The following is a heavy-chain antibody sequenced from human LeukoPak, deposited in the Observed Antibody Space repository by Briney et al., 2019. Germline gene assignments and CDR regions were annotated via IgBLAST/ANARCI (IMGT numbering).Heavy chain of an antibody. CDR3: ARDLGYGGSLDY. Sequence: GGSLRLSCAASGFTFSSYEMNWVRQAPGKGLEWVAVIWYDGSNKYYADSVKGRFTISRDNSKNTLYLQMNSLRAEDTAVYYCARDLGYGGSLDYWGQGTLVTVSS. J-gene: IGHJ4*02. CDR1: GFTFSSYE. D-gene: IGHD4-23*01. V-gene: IGHV3-33*08. CDR2: IWYDGSNK.